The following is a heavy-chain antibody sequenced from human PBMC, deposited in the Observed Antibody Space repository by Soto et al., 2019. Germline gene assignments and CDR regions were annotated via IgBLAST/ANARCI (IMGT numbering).Heavy chain of an antibody. J-gene: IGHJ6*02. CDR3: ASIGVVVPAAIPNRYYYYYGMDV. D-gene: IGHD2-2*01. CDR1: GGSISSSNW. CDR2: IYHSGST. Sequence: QVQLQESGPGLVKPSGTLSLTCAVSGGSISSSNWWSWVRQPPGKGLEWIGEIYHSGSTNYNPSLKSRVTIPVDKSKNQFSLKLSSVTAADTAVYYCASIGVVVPAAIPNRYYYYYGMDVWGQGTTVPVSS. V-gene: IGHV4-4*02.